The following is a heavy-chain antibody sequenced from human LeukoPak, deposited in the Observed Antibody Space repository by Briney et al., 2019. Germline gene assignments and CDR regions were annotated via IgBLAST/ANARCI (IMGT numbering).Heavy chain of an antibody. Sequence: PSETLSLTCTVSGYSISSGYYWSWIRQPAGKGLEWIGRIYTSGSTNYNPSLKSRVTISVDTSKNQFSLKLSSVTAADTAVYYCARRLRYFDWFGPYNWFDPWGQGTLVTVSS. CDR3: ARRLRYFDWFGPYNWFDP. CDR2: IYTSGST. D-gene: IGHD3-9*01. V-gene: IGHV4-61*02. J-gene: IGHJ5*02. CDR1: GYSISSGYY.